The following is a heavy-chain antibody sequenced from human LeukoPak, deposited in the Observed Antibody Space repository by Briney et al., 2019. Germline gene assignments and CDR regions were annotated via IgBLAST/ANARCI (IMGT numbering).Heavy chain of an antibody. CDR1: GFTFSSYA. CDR3: AKAGRAVAFHYFDY. J-gene: IGHJ4*02. Sequence: PGGSLRLSCAASGFTFSSYAMSWVRQAPGKGLKWVSAISGSGGSTYYADSVKGRFTISRDNSKNTLYLQMNSLGAEDTAVYYCAKAGRAVAFHYFDYWGQGTLVTVSS. D-gene: IGHD6-19*01. CDR2: ISGSGGST. V-gene: IGHV3-23*01.